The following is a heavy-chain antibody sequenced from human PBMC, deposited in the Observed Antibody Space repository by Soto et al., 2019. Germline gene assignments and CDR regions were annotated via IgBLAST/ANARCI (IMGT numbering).Heavy chain of an antibody. V-gene: IGHV4-30-4*01. J-gene: IGHJ4*02. CDR1: GGSISSGDYY. CDR2: IYYSGST. Sequence: SETLSLTCTVSGGSISSGDYYWSWIRQPPGTGLEWIGYIYYSGSTYYNPSLESRVTISVDTSKNQFSLKLSSVTAADTAVYYCARADSSGYSYFDYWGQGSLVTVSS. CDR3: ARADSSGYSYFDY. D-gene: IGHD3-22*01.